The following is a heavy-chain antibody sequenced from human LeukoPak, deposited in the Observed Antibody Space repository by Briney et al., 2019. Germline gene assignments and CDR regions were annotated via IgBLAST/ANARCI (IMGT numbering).Heavy chain of an antibody. CDR2: IYSGGST. J-gene: IGHJ6*03. V-gene: IGHV3-53*01. Sequence: GGSLRLSCAASGFTVSSNYMSGVRQAPGEGLEWVSVIYSGGSTYYADSVKGRFTISRDNSKNTLYLQMNSLKAEDTAVYYCARVGYGDYSSYYYYYMDVWGKGTTVTVSS. CDR3: ARVGYGDYSSYYYYYMDV. CDR1: GFTVSSNY. D-gene: IGHD4-17*01.